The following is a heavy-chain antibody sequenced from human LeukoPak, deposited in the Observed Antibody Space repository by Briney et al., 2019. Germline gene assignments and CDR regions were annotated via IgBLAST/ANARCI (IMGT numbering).Heavy chain of an antibody. V-gene: IGHV3-48*01. D-gene: IGHD2-21*02. J-gene: IGHJ6*03. Sequence: GGSLRLSCAASGFTFSSYSMNWVRQAPGKGLEWVSYISSSSSTIYYADSVKGRFTISRDNAKNSLYLQMNSLRAEDTAVYYCASPRGDLYSYYYMDVWGKGTTVTVSS. CDR2: ISSSSSTI. CDR1: GFTFSSYS. CDR3: ASPRGDLYSYYYMDV.